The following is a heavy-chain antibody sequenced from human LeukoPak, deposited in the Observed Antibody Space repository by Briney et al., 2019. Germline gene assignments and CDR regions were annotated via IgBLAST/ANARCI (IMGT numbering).Heavy chain of an antibody. CDR3: ARGDNWNYFPFDL. CDR1: GGSISSYY. J-gene: IGHJ5*02. Sequence: PSETLSLTCTVSGGSISSYYWSWIRQPPGKGLEWIGYIYFTGSTNYSPSLKSRVTISVDTSKNQFSLKLSSVTAADTAVYYCARGDNWNYFPFDLWGQGTLVTVSS. CDR2: IYFTGST. D-gene: IGHD1-7*01. V-gene: IGHV4-59*01.